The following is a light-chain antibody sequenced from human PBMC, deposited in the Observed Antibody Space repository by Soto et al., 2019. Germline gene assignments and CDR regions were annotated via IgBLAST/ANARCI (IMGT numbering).Light chain of an antibody. J-gene: IGLJ2*01. CDR3: SSYTSSSTVI. V-gene: IGLV2-14*01. Sequence: QSVLTQPASVSGSPGQSITISCTGTSSDVGGYNYVSWYQQHPGKAPKLMIYEVSDRPSGVSSRFSGSKSGTAASLTISGLQAEDEADYYCSSYTSSSTVIFGGGTKLTVL. CDR1: SSDVGGYNY. CDR2: EVS.